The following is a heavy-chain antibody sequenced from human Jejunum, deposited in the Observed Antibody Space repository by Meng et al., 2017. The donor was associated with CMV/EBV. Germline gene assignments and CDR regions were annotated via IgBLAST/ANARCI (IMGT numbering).Heavy chain of an antibody. CDR1: GFTVTNSW. D-gene: IGHD1-26*01. V-gene: IGHV3-74*03. CDR3: ARDGSYSLDY. J-gene: IGHJ4*02. Sequence: SCGASGFTVTNSWMHWVRQVPGKGLVWVSRLTHDGKTTYADFVKGRFTISRDDGTNTLYLQMNSLTAEDSALYYCARDGSYSLDYWGQGTLVTVSS. CDR2: LTHDGKTT.